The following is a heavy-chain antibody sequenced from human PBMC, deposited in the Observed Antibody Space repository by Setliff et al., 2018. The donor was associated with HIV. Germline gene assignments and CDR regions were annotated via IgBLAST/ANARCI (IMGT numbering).Heavy chain of an antibody. Sequence: PSETLSLTCTVSGGSLNSGTYYWGWVRQPPGKGLEWIGNVYYSGTTYYNPSLKSRVTISVDTSKNQFSLKLKSVTAADTAVYYCHSWAWSYYYYYMDVWGKGTTVTVSS. V-gene: IGHV4-39*03. CDR3: HSWAWSYYYYYMDV. CDR2: VYYSGTT. J-gene: IGHJ6*03. CDR1: GGSLNSGTYY. D-gene: IGHD3-16*01.